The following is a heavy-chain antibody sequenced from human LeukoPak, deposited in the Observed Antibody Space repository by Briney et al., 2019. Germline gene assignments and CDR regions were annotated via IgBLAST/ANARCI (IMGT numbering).Heavy chain of an antibody. CDR3: ARDQDHSFWSDYYRGAVGDY. CDR1: GYTFTSYA. CDR2: ISAYNGKT. Sequence: ASVKVSCNTSGYTFTSYAISWVRQAPGHGLEWMGWISAYNGKTNYTQTLQGRVTLTTNTSTSTAYMELTNLRSDDTAIYYCARDQDHSFWSDYYRGAVGDYWGQGTLVTVSS. J-gene: IGHJ4*02. D-gene: IGHD3-3*01. V-gene: IGHV1-18*01.